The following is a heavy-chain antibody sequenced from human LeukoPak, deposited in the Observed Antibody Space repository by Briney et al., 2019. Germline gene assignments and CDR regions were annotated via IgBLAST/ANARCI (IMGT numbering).Heavy chain of an antibody. CDR3: ARDYKGRMSYLTPGYDY. CDR2: LNPHSGGT. J-gene: IGHJ4*02. V-gene: IGHV1-2*06. D-gene: IGHD1-26*01. CDR1: GYTFTDYY. Sequence: GASVKVSCKASGYTFTDYYMHWVRQAPGQGLEWLGRLNPHSGGTNYRQKFQGRVTMTRDTAISTAYMELNSLTSDDTAVYYCARDYKGRMSYLTPGYDYWGQGTLVTVSS.